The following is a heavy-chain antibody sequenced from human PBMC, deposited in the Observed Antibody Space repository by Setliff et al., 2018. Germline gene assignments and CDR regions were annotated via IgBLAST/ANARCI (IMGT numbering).Heavy chain of an antibody. CDR2: IYTSGTT. D-gene: IGHD3-9*01. J-gene: IGHJ4*02. V-gene: IGHV4-61*09. CDR1: GASIRSGSHY. CDR3: AKERYFDWFFEN. Sequence: KPSETLSLTCTVSGASIRSGSHYWSWIRQSAERGLEWIGHIYTSGTTDYSPSFKSRVSISADTSKNLVSLKLHSVTAADTAVYYCAKERYFDWFFENWGQGTLVTVSS.